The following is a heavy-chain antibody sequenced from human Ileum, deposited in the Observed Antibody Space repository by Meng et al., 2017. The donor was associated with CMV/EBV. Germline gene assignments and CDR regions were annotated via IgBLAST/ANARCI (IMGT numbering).Heavy chain of an antibody. V-gene: IGHV3-53*01. CDR1: AFTVSNPY. CDR3: TRLPSSSRGD. J-gene: IGHJ4*02. Sequence: GQVGGAGGGLVPPGGSLRLSWAAFAFTVSNPYMSWVRQAPGKGLEWVSVIYSGGSTYYADSVKGRFTISRDNSKNTLYFQMNSLRAEDTAVYYCTRLPSSSRGDWGQGTLVTVSS. D-gene: IGHD6-13*01. CDR2: IYSGGST.